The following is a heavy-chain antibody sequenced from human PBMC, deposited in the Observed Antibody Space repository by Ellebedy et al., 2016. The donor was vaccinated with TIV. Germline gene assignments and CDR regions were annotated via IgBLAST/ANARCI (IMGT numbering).Heavy chain of an antibody. J-gene: IGHJ4*02. V-gene: IGHV3-23*01. D-gene: IGHD3-22*01. CDR3: AKDPLGGYYDSSDHFDY. CDR1: GFTVSSNY. Sequence: GESLKISCAASGFTVSSNYMSWVRQAPGKGLEWVSAISGSGGSTYYADSVKGRFTISRDNSKNTLYLQMNSLRAEDTAVYYCAKDPLGGYYDSSDHFDYWGQGTLVTVSS. CDR2: ISGSGGST.